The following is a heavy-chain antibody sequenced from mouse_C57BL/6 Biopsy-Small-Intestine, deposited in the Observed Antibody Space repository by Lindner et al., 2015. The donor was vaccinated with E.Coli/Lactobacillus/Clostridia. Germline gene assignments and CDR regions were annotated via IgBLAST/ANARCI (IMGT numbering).Heavy chain of an antibody. V-gene: IGHV1-39*01. CDR2: ITPNYGTT. D-gene: IGHD1-1*01. CDR1: GYSFTDYN. J-gene: IGHJ2*01. CDR3: ARNGNYFDY. Sequence: VQLQESGPDLVKPGASVKISCKASGYSFTDYNINRLKQSNGKSLEWIGVITPNYGTTIYNQKFKGKATLTVDQSSSTAYMQLNSPTSEDSAVYYCARNGNYFDYWGQGTTLTVSS.